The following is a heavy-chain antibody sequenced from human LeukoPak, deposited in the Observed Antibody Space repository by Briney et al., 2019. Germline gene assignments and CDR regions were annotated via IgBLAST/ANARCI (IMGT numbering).Heavy chain of an antibody. Sequence: ASVKVSCKASGYTFTSYAMHWVRQAPGQRLEWMGWINAGNGNTKYSQEFQGRVTITRDTSASTAYMELSSLRSEDMAVYYCARGYYDSSGYYLYYFDYWGQGTLVTVSS. CDR2: INAGNGNT. CDR3: ARGYYDSSGYYLYYFDY. V-gene: IGHV1-3*03. D-gene: IGHD3-22*01. CDR1: GYTFTSYA. J-gene: IGHJ4*02.